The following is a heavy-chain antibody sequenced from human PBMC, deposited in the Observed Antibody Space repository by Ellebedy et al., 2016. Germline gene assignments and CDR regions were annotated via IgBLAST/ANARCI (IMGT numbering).Heavy chain of an antibody. Sequence: SETLSLTCAVYGASIRGYYWSWIRQPPGEGLEWIGEINHSGSFNYNPSLKSRVTISVDTSKNQFSVNLSSVTAADTAVYCCARGLFDHRMAFDIWGQGTMVTVSS. CDR1: GASIRGYY. J-gene: IGHJ3*02. CDR2: INHSGSF. V-gene: IGHV4-34*01. D-gene: IGHD2-21*01. CDR3: ARGLFDHRMAFDI.